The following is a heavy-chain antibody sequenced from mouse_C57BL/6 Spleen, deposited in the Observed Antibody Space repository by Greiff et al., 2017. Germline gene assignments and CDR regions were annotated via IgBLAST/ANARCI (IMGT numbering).Heavy chain of an antibody. CDR2: INPGSGGT. CDR1: GYAFTNYL. Sequence: QVQLQQSGAELVRPGTSVKVSCKASGYAFTNYLIEWVKQRPGQGLEWIGVINPGSGGTNYNEKFKGKAPLTADKSSSTAYMQLSSLTSEDSAVYFCARGGFDYWGQGTTLTVSS. J-gene: IGHJ2*01. CDR3: ARGGFDY. V-gene: IGHV1-54*01.